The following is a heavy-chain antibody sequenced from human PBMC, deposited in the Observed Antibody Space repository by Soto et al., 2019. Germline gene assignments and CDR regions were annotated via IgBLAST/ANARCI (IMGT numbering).Heavy chain of an antibody. Sequence: EVQLLESGGGLVQPGGSLRLSCAASGFTFSNYAVTWVRQAPGKGLEWFSTISGSGGSTYYADSVKGRFTISRGNSKNTLYLQMNSLRAEDTAVYYCAKDQGSSWYEIDYWGQGTLVTVSS. CDR1: GFTFSNYA. CDR3: AKDQGSSWYEIDY. CDR2: ISGSGGST. J-gene: IGHJ4*02. V-gene: IGHV3-23*01. D-gene: IGHD6-13*01.